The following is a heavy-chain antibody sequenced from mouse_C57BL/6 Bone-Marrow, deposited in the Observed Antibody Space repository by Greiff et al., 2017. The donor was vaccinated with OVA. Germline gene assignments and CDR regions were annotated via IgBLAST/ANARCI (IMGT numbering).Heavy chain of an antibody. CDR2: IYPRSGNT. Sequence: SGAELARPGASVKLSCKASGYTFTSYGISWVKQRTGQGLEWIGEIYPRSGNTYYNEKFKGKATLTADKSSSTAYMELRSLTSEDSAVYFCARTGYYGSRGAWFAYWGQGTLVTVSA. CDR3: ARTGYYGSRGAWFAY. V-gene: IGHV1-81*01. J-gene: IGHJ3*01. D-gene: IGHD1-1*01. CDR1: GYTFTSYG.